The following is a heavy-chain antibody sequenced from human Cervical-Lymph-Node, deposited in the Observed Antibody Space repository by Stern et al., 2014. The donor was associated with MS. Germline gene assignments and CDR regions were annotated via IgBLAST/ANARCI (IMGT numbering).Heavy chain of an antibody. CDR3: VRRRDSAGYDTFDL. J-gene: IGHJ3*01. Sequence: EVHLVESGAEVKKPGESLKISCRTSGYTSSNFWIGWVRQMPGKGLEWMGVIYPADSDTTYSPSFQGQVTISADESISTAYLQWRSLKASDTAMYYCVRRRDSAGYDTFDLWGQGTMLIVSS. V-gene: IGHV5-51*01. CDR1: GYTSSNFW. D-gene: IGHD3-22*01. CDR2: IYPADSDT.